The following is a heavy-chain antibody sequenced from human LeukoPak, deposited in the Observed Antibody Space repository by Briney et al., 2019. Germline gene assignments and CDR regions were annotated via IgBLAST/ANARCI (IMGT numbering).Heavy chain of an antibody. D-gene: IGHD2-15*01. CDR2: IIPIFGTA. J-gene: IGHJ5*02. Sequence: PVKVSCKASGGTFSSYAISWVRQAPGQGLEWMGGIIPIFGTANYAQKFQGRVTITADESTSTAYMELSSLRSEDTAVYYCARGGGVGYCSGGSCPTPLVFDPWGQGTLVTVSS. CDR3: ARGGGVGYCSGGSCPTPLVFDP. CDR1: GGTFSSYA. V-gene: IGHV1-69*13.